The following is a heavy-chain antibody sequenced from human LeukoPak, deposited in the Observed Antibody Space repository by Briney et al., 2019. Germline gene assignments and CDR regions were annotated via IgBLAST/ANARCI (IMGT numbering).Heavy chain of an antibody. CDR3: VGQTHKDY. V-gene: IGHV3-53*01. CDR2: LYSGGGA. CDR1: GFAVSNSY. J-gene: IGHJ4*02. Sequence: GGSLRLSCAASGFAVSNSYMSWVRQAPGKGLEWVSVLYSGGGAYYTDSVRGRFTISRDSSKNTLYLQMNSLRADDTAVYYCVGQTHKDYWGQGTLVTVSS.